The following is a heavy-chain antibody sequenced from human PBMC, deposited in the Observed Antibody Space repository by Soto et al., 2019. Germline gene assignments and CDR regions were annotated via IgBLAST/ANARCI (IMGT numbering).Heavy chain of an antibody. V-gene: IGHV3-33*01. CDR2: IWYDGSNK. D-gene: IGHD2-2*01. CDR3: ARGGYCSRTSCWRVSYSFDY. CDR1: GFTFSSYG. Sequence: QVQLVESGGGVVQPGRSLRLSCAASGFTFSSYGMHWVRQAPGKGLEWVAVIWYDGSNKYYADSVKGRFTISRDNSKSTLYRQMNSLRAEDTAVYYCARGGYCSRTSCWRVSYSFDYWGQGTLVTVSS. J-gene: IGHJ4*02.